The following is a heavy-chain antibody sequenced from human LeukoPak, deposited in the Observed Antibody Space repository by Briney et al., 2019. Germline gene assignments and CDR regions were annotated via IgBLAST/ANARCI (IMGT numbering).Heavy chain of an antibody. D-gene: IGHD4-11*01. CDR3: ARAFTVRSRIDY. CDR1: GYTFTTYY. CDR2: INPSGGST. J-gene: IGHJ4*02. Sequence: GASVKVSCKASGYTFTTYYMHWVRQAPGQGREWMGIINPSGGSTTYAQKFQGRVTMTRDTSTSTVYMELSSLRSEDTAVFFCARAFTVRSRIDYWGQGTLVTVSS. V-gene: IGHV1-46*01.